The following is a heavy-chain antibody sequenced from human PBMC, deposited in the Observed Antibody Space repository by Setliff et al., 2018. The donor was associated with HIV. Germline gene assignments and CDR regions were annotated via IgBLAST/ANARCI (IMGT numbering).Heavy chain of an antibody. V-gene: IGHV4-39*01. Sequence: PSETLSLTCTVSGDSIGSSSYYWAWIRQPPGKGLEWIGNIYYSGSTYYNPSLKSRVTISVDTSKNQFSLKLSSVTAADTAVYYCATNSDTSGYPPPPFDYWGQGTQVTVSS. CDR1: GDSIGSSSYY. CDR3: ATNSDTSGYPPPPFDY. J-gene: IGHJ4*02. D-gene: IGHD3-22*01. CDR2: IYYSGST.